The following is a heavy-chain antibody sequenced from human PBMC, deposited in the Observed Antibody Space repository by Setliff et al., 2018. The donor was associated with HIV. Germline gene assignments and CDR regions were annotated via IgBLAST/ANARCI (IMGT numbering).Heavy chain of an antibody. CDR3: ATCRHRPSNWFDP. V-gene: IGHV4-39*07. CDR2: VYNSGIT. Sequence: SETLSLTCAVSGGSVSSPSYYWGWIRQPPGKGLEWIGSVYNSGITFKNPSLKSRVSISVDRSGNQFSLRPTSVTAADTAVYYCATCRHRPSNWFDPWGQGTVVTVSS. CDR1: GGSVSSPSYY. J-gene: IGHJ5*02.